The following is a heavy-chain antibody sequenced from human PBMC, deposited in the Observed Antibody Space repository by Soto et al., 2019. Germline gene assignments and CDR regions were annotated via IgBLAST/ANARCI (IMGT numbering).Heavy chain of an antibody. CDR1: GFTFSSYD. J-gene: IGHJ3*02. CDR3: SRADRIYDYIWGSYRHDAFDI. CDR2: IGTAGDT. D-gene: IGHD3-16*02. V-gene: IGHV3-13*01. Sequence: GGSLRLSCAASGFTFSSYDMHWVRQATGKGLEWVSAIGTAGDTYYPGSVKGRFTISRENAKNSLYLQMNSLRAEDTAVYYCSRADRIYDYIWGSYRHDAFDIWGQGTMVTVSS.